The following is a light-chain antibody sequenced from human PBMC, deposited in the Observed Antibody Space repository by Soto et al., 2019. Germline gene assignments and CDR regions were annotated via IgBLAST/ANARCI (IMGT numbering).Light chain of an antibody. Sequence: QSVLTQPASVSGSPGQSIIISCTGTSSDVGAYNYVSWYQQHPGKAPKLMIYEVNNRPSGVPDRFSGSKSGTSASLAITGLQAEDEADYYCQSYDNSLSVYVFGTGTKVTVL. V-gene: IGLV2-14*01. CDR2: EVN. CDR1: SSDVGAYNY. CDR3: QSYDNSLSVYV. J-gene: IGLJ1*01.